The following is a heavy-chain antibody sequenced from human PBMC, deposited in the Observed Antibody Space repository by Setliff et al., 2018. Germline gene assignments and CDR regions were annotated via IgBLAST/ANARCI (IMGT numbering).Heavy chain of an antibody. V-gene: IGHV1-69*05. CDR1: GGTFSSYG. Sequence: SVKVSCKASGGTFSSYGISWVRQAPGQGLEWMGGTIPIFGSTNYAQKFQDRVTIITDESTSTAYMELSSLRSEDTAVYYCARVRDCSGGICHRGFHHYMDVWGKGTTVTVSS. CDR3: ARVRDCSGGICHRGFHHYMDV. D-gene: IGHD2-15*01. CDR2: TIPIFGST. J-gene: IGHJ6*03.